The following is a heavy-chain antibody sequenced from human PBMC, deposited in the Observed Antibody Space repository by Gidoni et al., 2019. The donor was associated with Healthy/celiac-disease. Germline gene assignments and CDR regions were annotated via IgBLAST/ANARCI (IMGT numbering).Heavy chain of an antibody. J-gene: IGHJ4*02. D-gene: IGHD6-19*01. Sequence: EVQLVESGGGLVKPGGYLTPPSAVSGFTFSNAWMNWVRQAPGKGLEWVGRIKSKTDGGTTDYAAPVKGRFTITRDDSKNTLYLQMNSLKTEDTAVYYCTTGLSGLDYWGQRTLVTVSS. V-gene: IGHV3-15*07. CDR1: GFTFSNAW. CDR3: TTGLSGLDY. CDR2: IKSKTDGGTT.